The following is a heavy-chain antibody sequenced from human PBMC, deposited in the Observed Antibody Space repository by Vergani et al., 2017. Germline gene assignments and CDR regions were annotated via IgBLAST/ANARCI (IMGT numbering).Heavy chain of an antibody. D-gene: IGHD6-13*01. CDR3: VIEQQAGLFEF. CDR2: ISFDGNKK. V-gene: IGHV3-30*03. Sequence: QVRLVESGGGVVQTGRSLRLSCAASGFSFTSYGMHWVRQPPGKGLEWVATISFDGNKKDYTEAVRGRFTISRDSSKTLYLQMTRLRTDDTAVYFCVIEQQAGLFEFWGQGILVTVSS. J-gene: IGHJ4*02. CDR1: GFSFTSYG.